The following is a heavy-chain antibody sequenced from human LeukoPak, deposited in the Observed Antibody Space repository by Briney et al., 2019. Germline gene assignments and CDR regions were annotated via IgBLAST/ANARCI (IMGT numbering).Heavy chain of an antibody. CDR2: INPSGGST. J-gene: IGHJ4*02. CDR3: ARDAAMYSSGWYFDY. D-gene: IGHD6-19*01. CDR1: GYTFASYY. Sequence: ASVKVSCKASGYTFASYYMHWVRQAPGQGLEWMGIINPSGGSTSYAQKFQGRVTMTRDTSTSTVYMELSSLRSEDPAVYYCARDAAMYSSGWYFDYWGQGTLVTVSS. V-gene: IGHV1-46*01.